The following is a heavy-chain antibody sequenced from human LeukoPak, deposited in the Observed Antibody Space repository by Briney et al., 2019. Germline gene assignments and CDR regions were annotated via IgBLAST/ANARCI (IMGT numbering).Heavy chain of an antibody. D-gene: IGHD5-24*01. CDR1: GFTFDNYG. Sequence: GGSLRLSCAASGFTFDNYGMSWVRHAPGKGLDWVCGINWNGGSTGYADSVKGRFTISRDNAKNSLYLQMNSLRAEDTALYYCARDSRGLQKDYWGQGTLVTVSS. CDR3: ARDSRGLQKDY. J-gene: IGHJ4*02. V-gene: IGHV3-20*04. CDR2: INWNGGST.